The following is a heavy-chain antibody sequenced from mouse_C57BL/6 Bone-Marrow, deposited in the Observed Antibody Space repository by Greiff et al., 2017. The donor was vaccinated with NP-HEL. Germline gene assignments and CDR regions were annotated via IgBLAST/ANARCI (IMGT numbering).Heavy chain of an antibody. CDR1: GYTFTDYN. Sequence: DVQLQESGPELVKPGASVKMSCKASGYTFTDYNMHWVKQSHGKSLEWIGYINPNNGGTSYNQKFKGKATLTVNKSSSTAYMELRSLTSEDSAVYYCAGPLITTVVATDYAMDYWGQGTSVTVSS. CDR3: AGPLITTVVATDYAMDY. CDR2: INPNNGGT. J-gene: IGHJ4*01. D-gene: IGHD1-1*01. V-gene: IGHV1-22*01.